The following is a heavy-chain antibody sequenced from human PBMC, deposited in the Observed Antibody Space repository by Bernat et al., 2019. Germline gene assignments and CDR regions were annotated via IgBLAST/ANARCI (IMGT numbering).Heavy chain of an antibody. CDR2: ISSSGSTI. Sequence: VQLVESGGGLVQPGGSLRLSCAASGFTFSSYEMNWVRQAPGKGLEWVSYISSSGSTIYYADSVKGRFTISRDNAKNSLYLQMNSLRAEDTAVYYCARWGDTTRIAAAGDDAFDIWGQGTMVTVSS. D-gene: IGHD6-13*01. V-gene: IGHV3-48*03. CDR1: GFTFSSYE. J-gene: IGHJ3*02. CDR3: ARWGDTTRIAAAGDDAFDI.